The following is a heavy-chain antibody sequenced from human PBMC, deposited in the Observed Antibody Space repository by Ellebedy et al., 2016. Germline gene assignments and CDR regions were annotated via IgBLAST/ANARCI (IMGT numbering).Heavy chain of an antibody. CDR1: GFTFSNFF. V-gene: IGHV3-23*01. CDR3: TTDGGDSGEYGIDY. D-gene: IGHD4-17*01. J-gene: IGHJ4*02. CDR2: ISGAGTNT. Sequence: GESLKISXAASGFTFSNFFMTWVRQAPGKGLEWVSTISGAGTNTYFADSVRGRFTISRDNSANTLYLHMSSLRAEDTAVYYCTTDGGDSGEYGIDYWGQGTLVTVSS.